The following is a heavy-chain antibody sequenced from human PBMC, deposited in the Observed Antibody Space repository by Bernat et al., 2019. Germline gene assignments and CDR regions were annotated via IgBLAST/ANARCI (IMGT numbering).Heavy chain of an antibody. CDR3: ATYSGSSHQWYFDY. J-gene: IGHJ4*02. CDR2: IYHSGST. V-gene: IGHV4-4*02. CDR1: GVYISSGHW. Sequence: QVQLQESGPGLVKPSGTLSPTCAVSGVYISSGHWWSWVRQPPGKGLEWIGEIYHSGSTNYNPSLKSRVTISVDKSENQFSLKLSSVTAADTAVYYCATYSGSSHQWYFDYWGRGALVTVSS. D-gene: IGHD1-26*01.